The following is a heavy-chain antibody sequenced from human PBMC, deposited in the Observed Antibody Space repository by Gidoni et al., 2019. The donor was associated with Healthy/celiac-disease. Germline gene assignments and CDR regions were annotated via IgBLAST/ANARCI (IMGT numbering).Heavy chain of an antibody. CDR1: GDSVSSNSAA. D-gene: IGHD6-6*01. CDR2: TYYRSKWYN. Sequence: QVQLQQSGPGLVKPSQTPSLTCAISGDSVSSNSAAWNWIRQSPSRGLEWLGRTYYRSKWYNDYAVSVKSRITINPDTSKNQFSLQLNSVTPEDTAVYYCARETQLLAARQVKDWFDPWGQGTLVTVSS. CDR3: ARETQLLAARQVKDWFDP. J-gene: IGHJ5*02. V-gene: IGHV6-1*01.